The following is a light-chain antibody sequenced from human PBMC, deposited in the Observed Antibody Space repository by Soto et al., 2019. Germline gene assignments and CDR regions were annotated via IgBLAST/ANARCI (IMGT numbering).Light chain of an antibody. V-gene: IGKV3-20*01. CDR1: QSVSSSY. CDR3: QRYGSSRT. CDR2: GAS. Sequence: EIVLTQSPGTLSLSPGERATLSCRASQSVSSSYLAWNQQKPGQAPRLLIYGASSRATGIPDRFSGGGSGTDFTLTISRLEPEDFAVYYCQRYGSSRTFGQGTKVDIK. J-gene: IGKJ1*01.